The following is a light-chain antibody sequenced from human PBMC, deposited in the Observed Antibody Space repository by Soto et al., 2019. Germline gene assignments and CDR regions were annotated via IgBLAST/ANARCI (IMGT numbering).Light chain of an antibody. CDR2: GNS. V-gene: IGLV1-40*01. CDR3: QSYDSSLSAYV. J-gene: IGLJ1*01. CDR1: SSNIGAGYD. Sequence: QPVLTQPPSVFGAPGQRVTISCTGSSSNIGAGYDVHWYQQLPGTAPKLLIYGNSNRPSGVPDRFSGSKSGTSASLAITGLQAEDEADYYCQSYDSSLSAYVFGTGTKVTVL.